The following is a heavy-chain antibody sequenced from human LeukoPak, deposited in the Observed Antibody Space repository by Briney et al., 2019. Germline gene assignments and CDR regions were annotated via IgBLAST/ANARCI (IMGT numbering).Heavy chain of an antibody. CDR2: IGTAGDT. J-gene: IGHJ4*02. CDR3: ARGSGYDDYYFDY. CDR1: GFTFSSYD. Sequence: GGSLRLSCAASGFTFSSYDMHWVRQATGKGLEWVSAIGTAGDTYYPGSVKGRFTISRENAKNSLYLQMNSLRAGDTAVYYCARGSGYDDYYFDYWGQGTLVTVSS. V-gene: IGHV3-13*01. D-gene: IGHD5-12*01.